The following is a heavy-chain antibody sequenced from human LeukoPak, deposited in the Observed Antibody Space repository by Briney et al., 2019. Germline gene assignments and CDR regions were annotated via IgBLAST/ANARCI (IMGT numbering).Heavy chain of an antibody. D-gene: IGHD3-10*01. CDR2: IYYSGST. Sequence: SETLSLTCTVSGGSISSYYWSWIRQPPEKGLEWIGYIYYSGSTNYNPSLKSRVTISVDTSKNQFSLKLSSVTAADTAVYYCSAGGSGSYYNEYNWFDPWGQGTLVTVSS. J-gene: IGHJ5*02. CDR3: SAGGSGSYYNEYNWFDP. V-gene: IGHV4-59*08. CDR1: GGSISSYY.